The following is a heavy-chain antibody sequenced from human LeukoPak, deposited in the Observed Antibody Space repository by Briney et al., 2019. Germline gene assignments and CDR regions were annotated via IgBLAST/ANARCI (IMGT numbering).Heavy chain of an antibody. V-gene: IGHV4-30-4*01. CDR2: IYYSGST. CDR1: GGSISSGDYY. CDR3: ARDRGSYTGWFDP. J-gene: IGHJ5*02. D-gene: IGHD1-26*01. Sequence: SQTLSLTCTVSGGSISSGDYYWSWIRQPPGKGLEWIGYIYYSGSTYYNPSLKNRVTISVDTSKNQFSLKLSSVTAADTAVYYCARDRGSYTGWFDPWGQGTLVTVSS.